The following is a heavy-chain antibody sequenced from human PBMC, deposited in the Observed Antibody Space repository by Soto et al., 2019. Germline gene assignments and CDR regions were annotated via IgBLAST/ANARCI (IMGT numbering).Heavy chain of an antibody. CDR2: INHSGST. J-gene: IGHJ5*02. Sequence: SETLSLTCAFYGGSFSGYYWSWIRQPPGKGLEWIGEINHSGSTNYNPSLKSRVTISVDTSKNQFSLKLSSVTAADTAVYYCARARIVVVPAARYNWFDPWGQGTLVT. V-gene: IGHV4-34*01. CDR3: ARARIVVVPAARYNWFDP. D-gene: IGHD2-2*01. CDR1: GGSFSGYY.